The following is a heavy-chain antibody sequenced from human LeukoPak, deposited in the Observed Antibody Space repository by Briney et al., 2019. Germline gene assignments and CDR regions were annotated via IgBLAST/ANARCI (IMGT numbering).Heavy chain of an antibody. CDR2: IQNDEIDK. CDR3: AKERKLLPFDC. CDR1: GYTFTTYG. V-gene: IGHV3-30*02. D-gene: IGHD4-23*01. J-gene: IGHJ4*02. Sequence: GGSLRLSCAASGYTFTTYGMHWVRQAPGKGLKWVAFIQNDEIDKFYADSVKGRFTISRDNSKNTLYLQMNSLRAEDTAVYYCAKERKLLPFDCWGQGTLVTVSS.